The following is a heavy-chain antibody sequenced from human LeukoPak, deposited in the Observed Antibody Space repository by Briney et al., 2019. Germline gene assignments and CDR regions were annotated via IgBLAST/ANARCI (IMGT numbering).Heavy chain of an antibody. Sequence: PGRSLRLSCVASGFAFNTQAMHWVRQAPGKGLEWLAVISLDGSSIYYADSVKGRFTISRDNSKNTLYLQMSSLRVEDTAVYYCARDRGKLRYLDLWGQGAPLTVSS. J-gene: IGHJ4*02. CDR1: GFAFNTQA. V-gene: IGHV3-30*15. D-gene: IGHD3-9*01. CDR3: ARDRGKLRYLDL. CDR2: ISLDGSSI.